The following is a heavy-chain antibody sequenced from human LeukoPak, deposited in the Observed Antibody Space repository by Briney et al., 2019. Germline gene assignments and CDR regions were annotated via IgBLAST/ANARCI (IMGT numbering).Heavy chain of an antibody. CDR2: IYHSGST. Sequence: PSETLSLTCTVSGGSISSSSYYWVWIRQPPGKGLEWIGSIYHSGSTYYNPSLKSRVTISVDTSKNQFSLKLSSVTAADTAVYYCAGGATVTYFDYWGQGTLVTVSS. CDR3: AGGATVTYFDY. D-gene: IGHD4-17*01. V-gene: IGHV4-39*07. CDR1: GGSISSSSYY. J-gene: IGHJ4*02.